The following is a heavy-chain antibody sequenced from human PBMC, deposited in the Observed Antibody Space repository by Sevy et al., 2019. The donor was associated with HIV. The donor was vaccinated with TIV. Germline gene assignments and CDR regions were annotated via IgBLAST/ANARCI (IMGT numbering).Heavy chain of an antibody. J-gene: IGHJ2*01. CDR3: ARGKAAGGTDWYFDL. Sequence: ASVKVSCKASGYTFTDFYIHWVRQAPGQGLEWMGWINPKTGGTNNEQKFQDRVTMSRDTSISTHFIEMTRLRSDDTAVYYCARGKAAGGTDWYFDLWGRGTLVTVSS. V-gene: IGHV1-2*02. D-gene: IGHD6-13*01. CDR1: GYTFTDFY. CDR2: INPKTGGT.